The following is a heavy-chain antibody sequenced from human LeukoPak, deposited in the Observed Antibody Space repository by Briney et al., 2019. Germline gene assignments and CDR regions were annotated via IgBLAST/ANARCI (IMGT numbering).Heavy chain of an antibody. CDR3: ARETADLGRSLDY. V-gene: IGHV4-4*07. D-gene: IGHD1-1*01. CDR2: IYGSGSI. CDR1: GGSLKSYF. Sequence: SETLSLTCTLSGGSLKSYFWSWIRQPAGKGLEWIGRIYGSGSINYNPSLESRVTMSVDTSKNQFSLKLRSVTAAVTAVYYCARETADLGRSLDYWGQGTLATVSS. J-gene: IGHJ4*02.